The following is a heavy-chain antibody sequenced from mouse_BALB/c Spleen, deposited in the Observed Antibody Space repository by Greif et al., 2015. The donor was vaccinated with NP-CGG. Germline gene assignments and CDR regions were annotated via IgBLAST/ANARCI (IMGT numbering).Heavy chain of an antibody. CDR3: ARAYGNYVFDY. CDR2: SRNKANDYTT. J-gene: IGHJ2*01. D-gene: IGHD2-1*01. CDR1: GFTFSDFY. V-gene: IGHV7-1*02. Sequence: EVQGVESGGGLVQPGGSLRLSCATSGFTFSDFYMEWVRQPPGKRLEWIAASRNKANDYTTEYSASVEGRFIVSRDTSQSILYLQMNALRAEDTAIYYCARAYGNYVFDYWGQGTTLTVSS.